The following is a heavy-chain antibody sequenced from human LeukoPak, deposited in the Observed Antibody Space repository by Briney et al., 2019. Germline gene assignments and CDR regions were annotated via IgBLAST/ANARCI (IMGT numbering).Heavy chain of an antibody. J-gene: IGHJ5*02. V-gene: IGHV4-39*01. Sequence: KPSETLSLTCTVSGGSISSALYHWGWIRQPPGKNLEWLGSVYYTGSTHNNPSLKSRVTISVDTSKNQFSLNLSPVTAADTAVYYCARQEIGLRSFDPWGQGTLVTVSS. CDR2: VYYTGST. D-gene: IGHD3/OR15-3a*01. CDR3: ARQEIGLRSFDP. CDR1: GGSISSALYH.